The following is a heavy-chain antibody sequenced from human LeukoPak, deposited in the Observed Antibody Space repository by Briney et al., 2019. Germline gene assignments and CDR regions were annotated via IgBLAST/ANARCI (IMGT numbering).Heavy chain of an antibody. Sequence: ASVTVSCKASGGTFSSYAISWVRQAPGQGLEWMGIINPSGGSTSYAQKFQGRVTMTRDMSTSTVYMELSSLRSEDTAVYYCARDQEGDSYGPFDYWGQGTLVTVSS. CDR1: GGTFSSYA. D-gene: IGHD5-18*01. CDR3: ARDQEGDSYGPFDY. CDR2: INPSGGST. J-gene: IGHJ4*02. V-gene: IGHV1-46*01.